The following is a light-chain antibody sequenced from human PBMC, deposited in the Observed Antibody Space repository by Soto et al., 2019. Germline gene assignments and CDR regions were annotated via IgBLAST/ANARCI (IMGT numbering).Light chain of an antibody. J-gene: IGLJ1*01. CDR3: CSYAGSYTHV. CDR2: DVI. Sequence: QSALTQPRSVSGSPGQSVTISCTGTSSYVGTYTYVSWYQQHPGKAPKLIIYDVIKRPSGVPDRFSGSKSGNTASLTISGLQAEDEADYYCCSYAGSYTHVFGTGTKLTVL. CDR1: SSYVGTYTY. V-gene: IGLV2-11*01.